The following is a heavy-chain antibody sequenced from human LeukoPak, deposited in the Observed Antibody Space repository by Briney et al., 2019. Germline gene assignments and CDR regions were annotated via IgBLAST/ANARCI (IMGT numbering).Heavy chain of an antibody. D-gene: IGHD1-14*01. V-gene: IGHV5-51*01. CDR1: GYSFTSYW. J-gene: IGHJ3*02. CDR3: ARPSPHLATPESFAFDI. Sequence: GESLKISCKGSGYSFTSYWIGWVRQMPGKGLEWMGIIYTGDSDTRYSPSFQGQVTISADKSISTAYLQWSSLKASDTAMYYCARPSPHLATPESFAFDIWGQGTMVTVSS. CDR2: IYTGDSDT.